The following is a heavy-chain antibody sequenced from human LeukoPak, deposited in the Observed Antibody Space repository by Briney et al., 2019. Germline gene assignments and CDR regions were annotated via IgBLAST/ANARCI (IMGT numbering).Heavy chain of an antibody. D-gene: IGHD3-22*01. CDR2: INLRGSGT. Sequence: GASVKVSCKGSGYTFTSYYMHWVRQAPGQGLEWRGIINLRGSGTSYAQKIQGRDTMTRDTSTSSVDMELSSLRSKDTAMYYCARYSYPTRGIVVVPALDCWGQGTLVTVSS. V-gene: IGHV1-46*01. CDR3: ARYSYPTRGIVVVPALDC. J-gene: IGHJ4*02. CDR1: GYTFTSYY.